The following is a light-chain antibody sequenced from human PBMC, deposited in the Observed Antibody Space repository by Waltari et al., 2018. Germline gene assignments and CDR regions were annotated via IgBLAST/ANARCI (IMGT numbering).Light chain of an antibody. Sequence: QSGLTPQPSASGTPVQRVTIPCSGTSSNVEGSTVLCYQQVPGTPPKLLINDRNQRASGVPDRFSGSKSGTSASLAISGLQSEDEADYFCAVWDARLNGPVFGGGTKVTVL. CDR3: AVWDARLNGPV. CDR1: SSNVEGST. J-gene: IGLJ2*01. CDR2: DRN. V-gene: IGLV1-44*01.